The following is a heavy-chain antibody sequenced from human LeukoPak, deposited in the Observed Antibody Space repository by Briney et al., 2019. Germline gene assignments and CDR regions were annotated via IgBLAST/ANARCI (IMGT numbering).Heavy chain of an antibody. D-gene: IGHD5-12*01. CDR1: GGSISSGSYY. V-gene: IGHV4-61*02. CDR3: ARVYGGGYDFRGAFDI. J-gene: IGHJ3*02. Sequence: SETLSLTCTVSGGSISSGSYYWSWIRQPAGKGLEWIGRIYTSGSTNYNPSLKSRVTISVDKSKNQFSLKLSSVTAADTAVYYCARVYGGGYDFRGAFDIWGQGTMVTVSS. CDR2: IYTSGST.